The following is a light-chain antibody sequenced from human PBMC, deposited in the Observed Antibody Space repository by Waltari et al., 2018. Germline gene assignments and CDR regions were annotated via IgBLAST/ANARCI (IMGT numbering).Light chain of an antibody. J-gene: IGKJ2*01. CDR2: GAS. V-gene: IGKV3-20*01. CDR1: QSVSSSF. Sequence: EIVLTQSPGTLSLSPGERATLSCRASQSVSSSFLVWYQQKPGQAPRLLIYGASSRATGIPDRFSGSGSGADCTLTISRLEPEDFAVYYCQHYGSSAGYTFGQGTKLEIK. CDR3: QHYGSSAGYT.